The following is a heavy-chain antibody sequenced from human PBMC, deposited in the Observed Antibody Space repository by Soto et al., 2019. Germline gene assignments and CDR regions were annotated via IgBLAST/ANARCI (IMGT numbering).Heavy chain of an antibody. CDR1: GGSISSGGYY. CDR2: IYYNGNT. CDR3: ARCSLVVIPVPGFDP. V-gene: IGHV4-31*03. J-gene: IGHJ5*02. Sequence: CTVSGGSISSGGYYWSWIRQHPGRGLEWIGYIYYNGNTYYNPSLKSRVTVSVDTSKNQFSLNVRSVTAADTAVYYCARCSLVVIPVPGFDPWGQGTLVTVSS. D-gene: IGHD2-15*01.